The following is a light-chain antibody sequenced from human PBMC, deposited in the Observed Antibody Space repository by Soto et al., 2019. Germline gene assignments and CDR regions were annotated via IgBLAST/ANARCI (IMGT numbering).Light chain of an antibody. V-gene: IGLV2-18*02. J-gene: IGLJ3*02. CDR1: SSDVGDYNR. Sequence: QSALTQPPSVSGSPGQSVTISCTGTSSDVGDYNRVSWYQQPPGTAPKLMIYEVTNRPSGVPDRFSGSKSGNTASLTISGLQADDEADYYCSSYRSGNTVVFGGGTKVTVL. CDR3: SSYRSGNTVV. CDR2: EVT.